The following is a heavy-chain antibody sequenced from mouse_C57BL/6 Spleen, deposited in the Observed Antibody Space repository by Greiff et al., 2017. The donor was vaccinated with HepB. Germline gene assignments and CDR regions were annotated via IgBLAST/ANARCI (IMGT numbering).Heavy chain of an antibody. V-gene: IGHV1-42*01. J-gene: IGHJ3*01. CDR1: GYSFTGYY. CDR2: INPSTGGT. CDR3: ARRSNYGFAY. D-gene: IGHD2-5*01. Sequence: EVKLVESGPELVKPGASVKISCKASGYSFTGYYMNWVKQSPEKSLEWIGEINPSTGGTTYNQKFKAKATLTVDKSSSTAYMQLKSLTSEDSAVYYCARRSNYGFAYWGQGTLVTVSA.